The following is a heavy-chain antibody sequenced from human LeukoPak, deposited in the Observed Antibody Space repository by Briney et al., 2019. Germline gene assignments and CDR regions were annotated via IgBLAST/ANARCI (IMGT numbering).Heavy chain of an antibody. CDR3: ARVRDAYTLHY. Sequence: PSETLSLTCAVYGGSFSGYYWSWIRQPPGKGLEWIGEINHSGSTNYNPSLKSRVTISVDTSKNHFSLKLSPVTAADTAVYYCARVRDAYTLHYWGQGTLVTVSS. CDR2: INHSGST. V-gene: IGHV4-34*01. CDR1: GGSFSGYY. J-gene: IGHJ4*02. D-gene: IGHD2-2*01.